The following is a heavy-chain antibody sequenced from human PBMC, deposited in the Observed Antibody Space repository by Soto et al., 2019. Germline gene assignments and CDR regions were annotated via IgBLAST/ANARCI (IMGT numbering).Heavy chain of an antibody. CDR2: ISYDGSNK. D-gene: IGHD2-2*02. V-gene: IGHV3-30*18. Sequence: XESLRLSCAASGFTFSSYGMHWVRQAPGKGLEWVAVISYDGSNKYYADSVKGRFTISRDNSKNTLYLQMNSLRAEDTAVYYCAKDVKDCSSTSCYTLDYYYYYGMDVWGQGTTVTVSS. J-gene: IGHJ6*02. CDR3: AKDVKDCSSTSCYTLDYYYYYGMDV. CDR1: GFTFSSYG.